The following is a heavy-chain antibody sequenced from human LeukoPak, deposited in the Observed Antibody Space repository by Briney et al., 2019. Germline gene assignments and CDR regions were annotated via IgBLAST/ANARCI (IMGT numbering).Heavy chain of an antibody. CDR3: AKAPRGYSYGYLVNDYFDY. J-gene: IGHJ4*02. Sequence: GGSLRLSCAASGFTVSSNYMSWVRQAPGKGLEWASVIYSGGSTYYADSVKGRFTISRDNSKNTLYLQMNSLRAEDTAVYYCAKAPRGYSYGYLVNDYFDYWGQGTLVTVSS. CDR2: IYSGGST. V-gene: IGHV3-66*01. D-gene: IGHD5-18*01. CDR1: GFTVSSNY.